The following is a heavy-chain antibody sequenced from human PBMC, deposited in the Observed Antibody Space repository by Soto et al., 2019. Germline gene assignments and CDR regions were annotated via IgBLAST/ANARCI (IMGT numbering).Heavy chain of an antibody. CDR1: GYSVSSSDYY. J-gene: IGHJ6*02. Sequence: SETLSLTCSVSGYSVSSSDYYWAWIRQPPGKGLEWFGSMFYSGLTYYNPSLKSRVTLSVDTSKNHFSVRLTSVTAADTAVYYCAPLTVSLSGPYGIHVWGQGTMVTVAS. D-gene: IGHD2-15*01. CDR2: MFYSGLT. CDR3: APLTVSLSGPYGIHV. V-gene: IGHV4-39*01.